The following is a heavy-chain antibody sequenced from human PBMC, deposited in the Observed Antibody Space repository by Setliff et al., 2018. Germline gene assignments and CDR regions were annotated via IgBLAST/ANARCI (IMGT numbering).Heavy chain of an antibody. CDR3: ARVGRNQNSGSYRAEFFQH. CDR2: MSNDGSDK. V-gene: IGHV3-30*07. CDR1: GFTFNSYA. D-gene: IGHD1-26*01. Sequence: GGSLRLSCAASGFTFNSYAMHWVRQAPGKGLEWVAVMSNDGSDKNYADSVKGRFTISRDNAKNSLYLQMDSLRAEDTAVYYCARVGRNQNSGSYRAEFFQHWGQGTLVTVSS. J-gene: IGHJ1*01.